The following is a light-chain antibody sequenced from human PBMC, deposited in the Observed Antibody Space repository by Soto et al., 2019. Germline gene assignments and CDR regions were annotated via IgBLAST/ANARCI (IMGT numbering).Light chain of an antibody. J-gene: IGKJ5*01. CDR3: QQYNNWPLT. CDR1: QSVTTN. V-gene: IGKV3-15*01. Sequence: ERVMTQSPVTPSVSPGKRATLSCRASQSVTTNLAWYQQKPGQAPRLLIYGASTRATGTPARFSGSGSGTEFTLTVSSLQSEDFAVYYCQQYNNWPLTFGQGTRLEIK. CDR2: GAS.